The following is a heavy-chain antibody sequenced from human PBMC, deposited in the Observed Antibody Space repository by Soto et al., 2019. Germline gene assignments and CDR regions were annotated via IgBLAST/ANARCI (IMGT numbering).Heavy chain of an antibody. D-gene: IGHD2-2*01. Sequence: SETRSLTCTVSGGSISSNYWTWIRQPPGKGLEWIGYVYNSGSTNYNPSLKSRVTISVDTSKNQFSLKLSSVTAADTAVYYCARWPIVVVPAANDHGWFDPWGQGTLVTVSS. CDR2: VYNSGST. CDR3: ARWPIVVVPAANDHGWFDP. J-gene: IGHJ5*02. V-gene: IGHV4-59*08. CDR1: GGSISSNY.